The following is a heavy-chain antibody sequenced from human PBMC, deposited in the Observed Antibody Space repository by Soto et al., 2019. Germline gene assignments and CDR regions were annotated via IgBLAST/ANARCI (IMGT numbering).Heavy chain of an antibody. J-gene: IGHJ6*02. Sequence: GGSLRLSCAASGFTFSSYEMNWVRQAPGKGLEWGSYISSGGCTIYYADSVKGRFTISRDNANTSLYLQMNSLRAEDTAVYYCARDRDGVMDVWGQGTTVTVSS. CDR1: GFTFSSYE. CDR2: ISSGGCTI. CDR3: ARDRDGVMDV. V-gene: IGHV3-48*03. D-gene: IGHD3-16*01.